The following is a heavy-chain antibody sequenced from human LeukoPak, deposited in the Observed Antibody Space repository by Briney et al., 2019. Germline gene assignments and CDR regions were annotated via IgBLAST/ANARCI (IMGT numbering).Heavy chain of an antibody. V-gene: IGHV3-23*01. Sequence: PGGSLRLSCAASGFTFSSYTMSWVRQAPGKGLEWVSTISGRGDNILYADSVKGRFTISRDNSKNTLVLQMSSLRADDTAVYYCAKGRDWSGRPFDYWGQGTLVTVSS. J-gene: IGHJ4*02. CDR1: GFTFSSYT. CDR2: ISGRGDNI. CDR3: AKGRDWSGRPFDY. D-gene: IGHD3-3*01.